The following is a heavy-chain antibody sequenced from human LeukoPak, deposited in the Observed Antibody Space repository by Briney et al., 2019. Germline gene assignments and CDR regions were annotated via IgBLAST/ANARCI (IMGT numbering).Heavy chain of an antibody. CDR2: VSYDGSGE. CDR1: GFIFSSYS. V-gene: IGHV3-30*01. D-gene: IGHD1-26*01. J-gene: IGHJ3*01. CDR3: ARDGVGTAFDL. Sequence: AESLTLSCAVSGFIFSSYSMHWVRQALGKGLEWVAVVSYDGSGENYADSVNGRFTISRGNSKNTLYLQMNSLRAADTAVFYCARDGVGTAFDLWGQGTMVTVSS.